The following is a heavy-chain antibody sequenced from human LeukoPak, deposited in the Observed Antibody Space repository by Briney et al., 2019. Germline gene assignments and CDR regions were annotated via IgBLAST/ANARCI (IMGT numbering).Heavy chain of an antibody. V-gene: IGHV1-46*01. CDR1: GYTFTSYY. CDR2: INPSGGST. Sequence: ASVKVSCKASGYTFTSYYMHWVRQAPGQGLEWMGIINPSGGSTSYAQKFQGRVTMTRDMSTSPVYMELSSLRSEGTAVYYCARGYSSGWYYFDYWGQGTLVTVSS. J-gene: IGHJ4*02. CDR3: ARGYSSGWYYFDY. D-gene: IGHD6-19*01.